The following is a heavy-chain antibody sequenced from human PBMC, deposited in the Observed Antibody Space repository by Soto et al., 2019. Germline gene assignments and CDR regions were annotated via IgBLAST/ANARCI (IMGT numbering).Heavy chain of an antibody. CDR3: ALYCSGVSCSGH. CDR2: ISGSGDNR. Sequence: EVQLLESGGGLVQPGWSLRLSCAASGFTFRSYSITWVRQAPGKGLEWVSAISGSGDNRYYADSVRGRFTISRDNSKNTVYLQMNSLRAEDTAVYYCALYCSGVSCSGHWGQGTLVTVSS. CDR1: GFTFRSYS. J-gene: IGHJ4*02. V-gene: IGHV3-23*01. D-gene: IGHD2-15*01.